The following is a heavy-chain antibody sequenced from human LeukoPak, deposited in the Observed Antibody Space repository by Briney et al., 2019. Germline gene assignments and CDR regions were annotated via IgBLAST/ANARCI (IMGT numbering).Heavy chain of an antibody. CDR2: IYYSGST. CDR3: ARTLGGSSWYNFDN. J-gene: IGHJ4*02. V-gene: IGHV4-59*01. Sequence: LSETLSLTCTVSGGSISSYYWNWIRQPPGKGLEWIGYIYYSGSTNYNPSHKSRVTISVDTSKNQSSLKQRSVTTADTAVYYCARTLGGSSWYNFDNCGQGALVTVSS. CDR1: GGSISSYY. D-gene: IGHD6-13*01.